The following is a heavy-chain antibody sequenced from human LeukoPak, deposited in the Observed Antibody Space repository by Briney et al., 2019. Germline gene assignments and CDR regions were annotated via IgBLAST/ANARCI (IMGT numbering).Heavy chain of an antibody. J-gene: IGHJ4*02. D-gene: IGHD3-10*01. CDR1: GGSFSGYY. V-gene: IGHV4-34*01. CDR3: ARGRGRRFGKLQF. Sequence: SETLSLTCAVYGGSFSGYYWSWIRQPPGKGLEWIGEINHSGSTNYNPSLKSRVTISVDTSKNQFSLKLGSVTAADTAVYYCARGRGRRFGKLQFWGQGTLVTVSS. CDR2: INHSGST.